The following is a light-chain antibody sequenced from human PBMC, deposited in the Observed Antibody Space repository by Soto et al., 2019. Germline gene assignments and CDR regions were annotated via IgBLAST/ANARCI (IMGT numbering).Light chain of an antibody. CDR2: AAS. CDR3: QQLHSYPVT. CDR1: QGISSR. V-gene: IGKV1-9*01. J-gene: IGKJ4*01. Sequence: DIQLTQSPSFLSASVGDRVTITCRASQGISSRLAWYQQKPGKAPKVLIYAASTLQSGVPSRFSGSGSGTEFTLTISSLQPEDFATYSCQQLHSYPVTFGGGTKVEIK.